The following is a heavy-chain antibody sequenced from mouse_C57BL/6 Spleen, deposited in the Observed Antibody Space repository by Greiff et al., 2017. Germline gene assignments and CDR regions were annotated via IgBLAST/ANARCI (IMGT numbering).Heavy chain of an antibody. V-gene: IGHV1-54*01. J-gene: IGHJ2*01. D-gene: IGHD2-4*01. Sequence: QVQLKQSGAELVRPGTSVKVSCKASGYAFTNYLIEWVKQRPGQGLEWIGVINPGSGGTNYNEKFKGKATLTADKSSSTAYMQLSSLTSEDSAVYFCARAGAIYYDYGDYFDYWGQGTTLTVSS. CDR3: ARAGAIYYDYGDYFDY. CDR1: GYAFTNYL. CDR2: INPGSGGT.